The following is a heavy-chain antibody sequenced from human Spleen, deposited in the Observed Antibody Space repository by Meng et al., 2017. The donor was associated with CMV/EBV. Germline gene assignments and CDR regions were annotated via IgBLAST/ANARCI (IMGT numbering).Heavy chain of an antibody. CDR2: LYSGGST. CDR3: ARDQNGYSSSFEDY. D-gene: IGHD6-13*01. Sequence: GESLKISCSASGFTVSSNFMSWVRQAPGKGLEWVSVLYSGGSTYYAGSVKGRFTISRDNSKNTLYLQMNSLRAEDTAVYYCARDQNGYSSSFEDYWGQGTLVTVSS. J-gene: IGHJ4*02. CDR1: GFTVSSNF. V-gene: IGHV3-53*01.